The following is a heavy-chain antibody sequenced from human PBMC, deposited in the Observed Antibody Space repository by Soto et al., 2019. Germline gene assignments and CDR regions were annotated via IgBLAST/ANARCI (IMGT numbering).Heavy chain of an antibody. V-gene: IGHV5-51*01. CDR3: ARPGTFDGYYYYGMDV. Sequence: PGDSLKSSCKGSGYSFTSYWIGWVRQMPGKGLEWMGIIYPGDSDTRYSPSFQVPVTISPDTPISPAYRQWSSLKASDTVMYYCARPGTFDGYYYYGMDVWGQGTAVTVSS. CDR2: IYPGDSDT. D-gene: IGHD3-16*01. CDR1: GYSFTSYW. J-gene: IGHJ6*02.